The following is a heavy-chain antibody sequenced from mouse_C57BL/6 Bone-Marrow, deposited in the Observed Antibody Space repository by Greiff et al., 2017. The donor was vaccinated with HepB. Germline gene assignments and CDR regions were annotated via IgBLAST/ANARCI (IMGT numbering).Heavy chain of an antibody. CDR3: ARGGITTVFDY. J-gene: IGHJ2*01. CDR1: GFNIKDYY. Sequence: VQLQQSGAELVKPGASVKLSCTASGFNIKDYYMHWVKQRTEQGLEWIGRIDPEDGETNYAQKFQGKATITADTSSNTAYLQLSSLTSEDTAVYYCARGGITTVFDYWGQGTTLTVSA. D-gene: IGHD1-1*01. CDR2: IDPEDGET. V-gene: IGHV14-2*01.